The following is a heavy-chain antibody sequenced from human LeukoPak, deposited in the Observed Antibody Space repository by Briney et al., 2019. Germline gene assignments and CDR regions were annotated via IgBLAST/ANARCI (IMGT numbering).Heavy chain of an antibody. Sequence: QSGGSLRLSCAASGFTFSSYWMHWVRQAPGKWLVWVSRINSDGSSTSYADSVKGRFTISRDNAKNTLYLQMNSLRAEDTAVYYCASELVAGTDYWGQGTLVTVSS. CDR2: INSDGSST. V-gene: IGHV3-74*01. D-gene: IGHD6-19*01. CDR3: ASELVAGTDY. CDR1: GFTFSSYW. J-gene: IGHJ4*02.